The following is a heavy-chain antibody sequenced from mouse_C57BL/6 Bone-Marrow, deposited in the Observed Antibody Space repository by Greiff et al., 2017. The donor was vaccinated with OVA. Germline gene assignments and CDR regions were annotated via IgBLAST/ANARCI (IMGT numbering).Heavy chain of an antibody. V-gene: IGHV1-26*01. J-gene: IGHJ1*03. D-gene: IGHD2-5*01. CDR2: INPNNGGT. Sequence: VQLKQSGPELVKPGASVKISCKASGYTFTDYYMNWVKQSHGKSLEWIGDINPNNGGTSYNQKFKGKATLTVDKSSSTAYMELRSLTSEDSAVYYCARSNPNWYFDVWGTGTTVTVSS. CDR1: GYTFTDYY. CDR3: ARSNPNWYFDV.